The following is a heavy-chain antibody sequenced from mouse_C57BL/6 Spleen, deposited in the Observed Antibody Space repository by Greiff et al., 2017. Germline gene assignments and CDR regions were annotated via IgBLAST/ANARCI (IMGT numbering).Heavy chain of an antibody. D-gene: IGHD3-2*02. CDR3: ARPAQATGWFAY. CDR2: IYPGDGGT. CDR1: GYAFSSSW. J-gene: IGHJ3*01. Sequence: VKLQESGPELVKPWASVKISCKASGYAFSSSWVNWVKQRPGKGLEWIGRIYPGDGGTNYTGKFNGKATLTADKSSSTAYMQLSSLTSEASAVYFCARPAQATGWFAYWGQGTLVTVSA. V-gene: IGHV1-82*01.